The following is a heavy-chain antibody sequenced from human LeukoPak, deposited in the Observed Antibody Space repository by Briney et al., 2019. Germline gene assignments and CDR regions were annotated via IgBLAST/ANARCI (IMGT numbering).Heavy chain of an antibody. J-gene: IGHJ6*03. V-gene: IGHV6-1*01. CDR2: TYYRSKWYN. Sequence: SQTLSLTCDIPGDIVSSTSAAWNWIRQSPSRGPEWPGRTYYRSKWYNDYAVSVKSRILINPDTSKNQFSLQLNSVTPEDTAVYYCAREVGTVHYYYYMDVWGKGTTVTVSS. D-gene: IGHD2-21*02. CDR1: GDIVSSTSAA. CDR3: AREVGTVHYYYYMDV.